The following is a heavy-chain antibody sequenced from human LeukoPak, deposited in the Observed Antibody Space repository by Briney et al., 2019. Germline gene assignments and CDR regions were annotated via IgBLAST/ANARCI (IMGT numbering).Heavy chain of an antibody. CDR3: ARDTYYYDSSEPYYGMDV. Sequence: PGGSLRLSCAASGFSLSNYWMNWVRQAPGKGLEWVANIKQDGSEKNYVDSVKGRFSISRDNAKNSLILQMNSLRAEDTAVYYCARDTYYYDSSEPYYGMDVWGQGTTVTVSS. D-gene: IGHD3-22*01. J-gene: IGHJ6*02. CDR1: GFSLSNYW. CDR2: IKQDGSEK. V-gene: IGHV3-7*01.